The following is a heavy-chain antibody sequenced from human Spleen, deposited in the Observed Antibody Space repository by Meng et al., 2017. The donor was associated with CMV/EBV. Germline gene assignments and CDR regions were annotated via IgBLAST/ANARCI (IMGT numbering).Heavy chain of an antibody. CDR2: IYSGAGST. Sequence: GGSLRLSCAASGFTFSSYAMSWVRQAPGKGLEWVAIIYSGAGSTHYADSVKGRFTISRDNSKNTLYLQMSSLRAEDTAVFYGAKDRGNWNFFDYWGQGTLVTVSS. CDR1: GFTFSSYA. CDR3: AKDRGNWNFFDY. J-gene: IGHJ4*02. D-gene: IGHD4-23*01. V-gene: IGHV3-23*03.